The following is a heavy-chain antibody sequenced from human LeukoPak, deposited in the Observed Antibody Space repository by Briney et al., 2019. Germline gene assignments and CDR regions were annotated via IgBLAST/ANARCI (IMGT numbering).Heavy chain of an antibody. D-gene: IGHD6-13*01. CDR2: IYTSGST. CDR3: ARIAAAGTG. Sequence: PSQTLSLTCTVSGGSISSGSYYWSWIRQPAGKGLEWIGRIYTSGSTNYNPSLKSRVTISVDTSKNQFSLKLSSVTAADTAVYYCARIAAAGTGWGQGTLVTVSS. J-gene: IGHJ4*02. CDR1: GGSISSGSYY. V-gene: IGHV4-61*02.